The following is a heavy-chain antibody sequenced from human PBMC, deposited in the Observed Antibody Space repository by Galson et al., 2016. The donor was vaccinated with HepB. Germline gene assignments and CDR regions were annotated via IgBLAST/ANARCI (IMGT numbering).Heavy chain of an antibody. D-gene: IGHD2-21*02. J-gene: IGHJ5*02. CDR3: ARDRPNNYDGGGDYYDVTGWIDP. V-gene: IGHV3-30*04. Sequence: SLRLSCAGTGFRFRSFPMHWVRQAPGKGLEWLAVISYDGSDDQYAESVKGRFTISRDNSKNSLYLQMNSLKSEDTAVYYCARDRPNNYDGGGDYYDVTGWIDPWGQGTLVTVSS. CDR1: GFRFRSFP. CDR2: ISYDGSDD.